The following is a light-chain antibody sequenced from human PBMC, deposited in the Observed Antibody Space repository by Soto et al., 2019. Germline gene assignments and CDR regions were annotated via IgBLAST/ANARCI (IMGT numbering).Light chain of an antibody. CDR1: QNISYY. J-gene: IGKJ1*01. V-gene: IGKV1-39*01. CDR2: GAS. Sequence: DIQMTQSPSPLSASVGERLTITCRASQNISYYLNWVQQRPGKAPQVLIFGASNLHIGVPSSFSGSGSRTDFALTISSLQPEDFATYHCQKSYTTPWTFGQGTKV. CDR3: QKSYTTPWT.